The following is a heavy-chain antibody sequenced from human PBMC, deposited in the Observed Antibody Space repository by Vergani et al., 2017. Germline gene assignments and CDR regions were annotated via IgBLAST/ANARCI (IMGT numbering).Heavy chain of an antibody. D-gene: IGHD3-10*01. V-gene: IGHV1-46*01. J-gene: IGHJ4*02. CDR2: INPSGGST. Sequence: QVQLVQSGAEVKKPGASVKVSCKASGYTFTSYYMLWVRQAPGQGLEWMGIINPSGGSTSYAQKFQGRVTMTRDTSTSTVYMELSSLRSEDTAVYYCARGSNVLLWFGELSNPFDYWGQGTLVTVSS. CDR1: GYTFTSYY. CDR3: ARGSNVLLWFGELSNPFDY.